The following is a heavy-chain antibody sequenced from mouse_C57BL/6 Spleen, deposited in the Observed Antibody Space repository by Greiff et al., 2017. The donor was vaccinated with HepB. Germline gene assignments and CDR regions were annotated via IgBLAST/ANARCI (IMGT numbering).Heavy chain of an antibody. CDR3: ARGGTPVDC. Sequence: EVMLVESGGGLVKPGGSLKLSCAASGFTFSDYGMHWVRQAPEKGLEWVAYISSGSSTIYYADTVKGRFTISRDNAKNTLFLQRTSLRSEDTAMYYCARGGTPVDCWGKGTTLTVSS. D-gene: IGHD3-3*01. CDR2: ISSGSSTI. J-gene: IGHJ2*01. V-gene: IGHV5-17*01. CDR1: GFTFSDYG.